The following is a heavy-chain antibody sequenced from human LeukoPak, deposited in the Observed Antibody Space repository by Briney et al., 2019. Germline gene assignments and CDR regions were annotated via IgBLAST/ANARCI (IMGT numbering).Heavy chain of an antibody. Sequence: ASVKVSCKASGYTFTGYYTHWVRQAPGQGLEWMGWINPNSGGTNYAQKFQGRVTMTRDTSISTAYMELSRLRSDDTAVYYCARDPRTTVTTPDAFDIWGQGTMVTVSS. CDR1: GYTFTGYY. CDR2: INPNSGGT. V-gene: IGHV1-2*02. D-gene: IGHD4-11*01. J-gene: IGHJ3*02. CDR3: ARDPRTTVTTPDAFDI.